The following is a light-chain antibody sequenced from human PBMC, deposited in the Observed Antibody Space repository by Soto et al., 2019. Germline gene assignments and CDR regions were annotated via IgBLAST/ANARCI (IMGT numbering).Light chain of an antibody. V-gene: IGLV1-47*01. CDR1: ASNIGSNY. J-gene: IGLJ2*01. CDR3: AAWDDSLVV. Sequence: QSVLTQPPSASGTPGQRVTISCSGSASNIGSNYVYWYQQLPGSAPQLLIYRDNQRPSGVPDRFSGSRSGTSASLAISGLRSGDEADYYCAAWDDSLVVFGGGTKVTVL. CDR2: RDN.